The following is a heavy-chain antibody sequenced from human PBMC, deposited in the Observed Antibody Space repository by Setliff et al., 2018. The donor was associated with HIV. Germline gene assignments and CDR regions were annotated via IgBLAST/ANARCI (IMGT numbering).Heavy chain of an antibody. D-gene: IGHD3-3*01. CDR2: INAGNDDP. J-gene: IGHJ6*02. V-gene: IGHV1-3*01. CDR1: GYTFSSHT. CDR3: ARLRVLQLLERSNNYYYGLDV. Sequence: ASVKVSCKASGYTFSSHTIHWVRQAPGQRLEWLGWINAGNDDPKYSQKFQGRVTITRDTSASTAYMELSSLRSEDTAVYYCARLRVLQLLERSNNYYYGLDVWGQGTTVTVSS.